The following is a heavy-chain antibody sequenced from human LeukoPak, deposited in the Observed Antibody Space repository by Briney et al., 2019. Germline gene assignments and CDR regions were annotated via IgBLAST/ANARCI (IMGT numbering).Heavy chain of an antibody. V-gene: IGHV4-39*07. CDR2: IYYSGST. Sequence: NPSETLSLTCTVSGGSISSSSYYWGWIRQPPGKGLEWIGSIYYSGSTYYNPSLKSRVTISVDTSKNQFSLKLSSVTAADTAVYYCARDREYSSSWQRGNDVGDAFDIWGQGTMVTVSS. CDR3: ARDREYSSSWQRGNDVGDAFDI. CDR1: GGSISSSSYY. D-gene: IGHD6-13*01. J-gene: IGHJ3*02.